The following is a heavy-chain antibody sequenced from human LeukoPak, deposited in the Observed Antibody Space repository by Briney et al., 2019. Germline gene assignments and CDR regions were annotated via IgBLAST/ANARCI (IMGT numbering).Heavy chain of an antibody. D-gene: IGHD3-22*01. J-gene: IGHJ6*03. V-gene: IGHV4-59*11. Sequence: SETLSLTCTVSGGSISSHYWSWIRQPPGKGLEWIGYIYYSGSTNYNPSLKSRVTISVDTSKNQFSLKLSSVTAADTAVYYCARDSGGYYDYYYYYMDVWGKRTTVTVSS. CDR1: GGSISSHY. CDR2: IYYSGST. CDR3: ARDSGGYYDYYYYYMDV.